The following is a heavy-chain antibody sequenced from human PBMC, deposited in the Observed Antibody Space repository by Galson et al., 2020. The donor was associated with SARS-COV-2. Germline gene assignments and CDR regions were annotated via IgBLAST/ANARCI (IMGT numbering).Heavy chain of an antibody. Sequence: GGSLRLSCAASGFTFDDYAMHWVRQAPGKGLAWVSGISWNSGSIGYADSVKGRFTISRDNAKNSLYLQMNSLRAEDTALYYCAQGPWDSGYVDYWGQGTLVTVSS. CDR3: AQGPWDSGYVDY. CDR2: ISWNSGSI. V-gene: IGHV3-9*01. J-gene: IGHJ4*02. D-gene: IGHD1-26*01. CDR1: GFTFDDYA.